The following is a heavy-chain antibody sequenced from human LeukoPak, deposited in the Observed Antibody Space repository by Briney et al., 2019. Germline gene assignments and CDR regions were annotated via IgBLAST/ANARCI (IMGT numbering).Heavy chain of an antibody. J-gene: IGHJ1*01. D-gene: IGHD3-22*01. V-gene: IGHV4-39*01. Sequence: PSETLSLTXTIFGDSVSRSDSYWDWIRQPPGNGLEWIGTIYYSGRTYYSPSLKSRVTLSVDMSNNQFSLTLSSVTAADTALYFCARRRYYDSSGYLEWGQGTLVTVSS. CDR3: ARRRYYDSSGYLE. CDR1: GDSVSRSDSY. CDR2: IYYSGRT.